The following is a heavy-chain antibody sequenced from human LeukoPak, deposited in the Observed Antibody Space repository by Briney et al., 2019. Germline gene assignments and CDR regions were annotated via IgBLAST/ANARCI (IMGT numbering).Heavy chain of an antibody. V-gene: IGHV4-31*03. J-gene: IGHJ4*02. D-gene: IGHD4-23*01. CDR2: IYYSGST. CDR3: ASTTAVTPYIDY. Sequence: PSETLSLTCTVSGGSISSGGYYWSWIRQHPGKGLEWIGYIYYSGSTYYNPSLKSRVTISVDTSKNQFSLKLSSVTAADTAVYYCASTTAVTPYIDYWGQGTLVTVSS. CDR1: GGSISSGGYY.